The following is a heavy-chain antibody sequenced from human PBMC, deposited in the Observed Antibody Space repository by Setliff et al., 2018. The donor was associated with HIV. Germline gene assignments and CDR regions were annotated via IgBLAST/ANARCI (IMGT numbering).Heavy chain of an antibody. J-gene: IGHJ4*02. D-gene: IGHD4-17*01. V-gene: IGHV4-34*01. CDR1: GASFTDYY. Sequence: PSETLSLTCAFYGASFTDYYWNWIRQPPGKGLEWIGEIHHTGHINYNPSFKSRVTMSLDMSTNQFSLKMASMTAADSAVYYCARCDVTPMTTRDYWGQGTQVTVSS. CDR2: IHHTGHI. CDR3: ARCDVTPMTTRDY.